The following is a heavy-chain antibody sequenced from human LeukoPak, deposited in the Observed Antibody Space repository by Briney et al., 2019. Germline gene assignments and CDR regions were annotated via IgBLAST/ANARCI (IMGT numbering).Heavy chain of an antibody. V-gene: IGHV3-7*02. CDR3: ARSPPEYSYFNY. CDR2: IKQDGSDK. J-gene: IGHJ4*02. Sequence: GGSLRLSCAASGFTFSSYWMSWVRQAPGKGLEWVANIKQDGSDKYYVDSVKGRFTISRDNAKNSLYLQMNSLRAEDSAVYYCARSPPEYSYFNYWGQGTLVTVSS. CDR1: GFTFSSYW. D-gene: IGHD4-11*01.